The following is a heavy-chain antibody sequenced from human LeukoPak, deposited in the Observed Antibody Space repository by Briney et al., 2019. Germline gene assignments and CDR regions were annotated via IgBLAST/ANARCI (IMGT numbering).Heavy chain of an antibody. Sequence: ASVKVSCKASGGTFSSYAISWVRPAPGQGLEWMGWINPNSGGTNYAQKFQGRVTMTRDTSISTAYMELSRLRSDDTAVYYCARDRTRYYDSSGYPDYWGQGTLVTVSS. CDR3: ARDRTRYYDSSGYPDY. CDR1: GGTFSSYA. V-gene: IGHV1-2*02. CDR2: INPNSGGT. D-gene: IGHD3-22*01. J-gene: IGHJ4*02.